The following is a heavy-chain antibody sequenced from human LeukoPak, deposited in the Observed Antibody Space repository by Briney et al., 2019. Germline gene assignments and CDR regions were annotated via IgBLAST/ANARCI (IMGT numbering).Heavy chain of an antibody. CDR3: ARSAKQWLAPARFDY. CDR2: ISSSGSTI. D-gene: IGHD6-19*01. V-gene: IGHV3-11*04. J-gene: IGHJ4*02. CDR1: GFTFSDYY. Sequence: GGSLRLSCAASGFTFSDYYMSWICQAPGKGLEWVSYISSSGSTIYYADSVKGRFTISRDNAKNSLYLQMNSLRAEDTAVYYCARSAKQWLAPARFDYWGQGTLVTVSS.